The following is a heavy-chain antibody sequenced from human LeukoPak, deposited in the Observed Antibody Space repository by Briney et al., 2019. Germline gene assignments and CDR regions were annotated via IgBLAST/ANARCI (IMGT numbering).Heavy chain of an antibody. V-gene: IGHV4-59*08. Sequence: SETLSLTRTVSGGSISSYYWSWIRQPPGKGLEWIGYIHYSGSSNYHPSLGSRVTISLDTSKNQFSLKLKSVTAADTGMYHCARYDRGLFFFDNWGQGTLVTVSS. CDR2: IHYSGSS. CDR3: ARYDRGLFFFDN. CDR1: GGSISSYY. J-gene: IGHJ4*02. D-gene: IGHD1-14*01.